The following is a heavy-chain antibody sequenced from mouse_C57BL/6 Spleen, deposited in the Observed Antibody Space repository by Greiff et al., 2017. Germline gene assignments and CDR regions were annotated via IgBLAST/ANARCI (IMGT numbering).Heavy chain of an antibody. Sequence: EVHLVESGGGLVQPGGSLSLSCAASGFTFTDYYMSWVRQPPGKALEWLGFIRNKANGYTTEYSASVKGRFTISRDNSQSILYLQMNALRAEDSATYYCARRNYDYAMDYWGQGTSVTVSS. V-gene: IGHV7-3*01. J-gene: IGHJ4*01. CDR1: GFTFTDYY. CDR2: IRNKANGYTT. CDR3: ARRNYDYAMDY. D-gene: IGHD2-1*01.